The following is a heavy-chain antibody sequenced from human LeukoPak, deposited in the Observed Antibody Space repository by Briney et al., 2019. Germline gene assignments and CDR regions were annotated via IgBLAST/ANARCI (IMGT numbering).Heavy chain of an antibody. CDR3: ARGPLNTFGVDA. CDR1: RSTSSSSD. D-gene: IGHD1/OR15-1a*01. V-gene: IGHV3-33*01. J-gene: IGHJ6*02. Sequence: AGSRRLSWGASRSTSSSSDRHWVRQPPSKVLEWVAVIWHDESIKSYAGSVKGRFSVSKDNSQTTIYLQMNSLRAEDTALDYCARGPLNTFGVDAWGHGTTVTVSS. CDR2: IWHDESIK.